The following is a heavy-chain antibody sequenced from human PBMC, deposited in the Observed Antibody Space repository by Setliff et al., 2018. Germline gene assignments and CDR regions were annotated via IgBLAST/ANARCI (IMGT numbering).Heavy chain of an antibody. D-gene: IGHD4-17*01. CDR3: ARGNYGDPDY. J-gene: IGHJ4*02. Sequence: ASVKVSCKASGYTFTTYAINWMRQAPGQGLEWMGWVHGYTGDTNYAQNLQGRVTMTTDTSTSTVYMEIRSLRSDDTAVYYCARGNYGDPDYWGQGTLVTVSS. V-gene: IGHV1-18*01. CDR2: VHGYTGDT. CDR1: GYTFTTYA.